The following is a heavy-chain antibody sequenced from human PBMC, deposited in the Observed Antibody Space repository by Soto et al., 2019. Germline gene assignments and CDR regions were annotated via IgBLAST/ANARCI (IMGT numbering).Heavy chain of an antibody. D-gene: IGHD6-19*01. CDR1: GYTFSGFY. CDR3: ASEAVNGTAGLDF. CDR2: INPNSGGT. V-gene: IGHV1-2*02. J-gene: IGHJ4*02. Sequence: GASVKVSCKASGYTFSGFYMHWVRQAPGQGLEWMGWINPNSGGTKSAEKFQGRVTMTRDTSISTAYMELSRLTSDDTAVYYCASEAVNGTAGLDFWGQGTQVTVSS.